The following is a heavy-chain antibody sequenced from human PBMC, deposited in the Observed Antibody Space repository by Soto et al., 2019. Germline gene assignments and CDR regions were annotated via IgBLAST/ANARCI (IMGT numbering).Heavy chain of an antibody. CDR1: GGTFSSYA. J-gene: IGHJ6*02. V-gene: IGHV1-69*13. CDR2: IIPIFGTA. CDR3: ARALDFWSGYYYGMDV. D-gene: IGHD3-3*01. Sequence: SVKVSCKASGGTFSSYAISWVRQAPGQGLEWMGGIIPIFGTANYAQKFQGRVTITADESTSTAYMGLSSLRSEDTAVYYCARALDFWSGYYYGMDVWGQGTTVTVSS.